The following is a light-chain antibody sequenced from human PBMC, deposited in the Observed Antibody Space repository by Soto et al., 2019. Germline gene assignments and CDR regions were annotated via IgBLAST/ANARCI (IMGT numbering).Light chain of an antibody. Sequence: QSALTQPASVSGSPGQSITISCTGTSSDVGGYNYVSWYQQHPGKAPKVMIYEVSKRPSGVPDRFSGSKSGNTASLTVSGLQAEDEAVYYCSSTAGNNNLVFGGGTKVTVL. J-gene: IGLJ3*02. CDR1: SSDVGGYNY. V-gene: IGLV2-8*01. CDR3: SSTAGNNNLV. CDR2: EVS.